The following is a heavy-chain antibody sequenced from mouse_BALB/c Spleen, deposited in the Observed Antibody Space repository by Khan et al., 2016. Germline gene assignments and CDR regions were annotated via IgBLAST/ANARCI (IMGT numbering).Heavy chain of an antibody. Sequence: EVQLQESGPSLVKPSQTLSLTCSVTGDSITSGYWNWFRKFPGNKLEYMGYIRYSGSTYYNPPLKSRISITRDTSTSQYYLQLNSVTTADTDTYYCAGYYGHFFDYWGQGTTLTVSS. CDR2: IRYSGST. D-gene: IGHD1-1*02. CDR1: GDSITSGY. J-gene: IGHJ2*01. V-gene: IGHV3-8*02. CDR3: AGYYGHFFDY.